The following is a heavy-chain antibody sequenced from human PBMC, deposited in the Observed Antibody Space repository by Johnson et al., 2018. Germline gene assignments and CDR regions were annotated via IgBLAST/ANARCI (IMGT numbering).Heavy chain of an antibody. J-gene: IGHJ6*03. CDR3: ARVMAEAGYYYYYYMEV. V-gene: IGHV4-34*01. CDR2: INHHGST. D-gene: IGHD5-24*01. Sequence: QVQLQQWGAGLLKPSETLSLTCAVYGGSFSGYSWSLIRPPPGTGLEWIGEINHHGSTNYNPSLKSRVTISVDTSKNQFALKLSSVTPAETAVYYCARVMAEAGYYYYYYMEVWGKGTTVTVSS. CDR1: GGSFSGYS.